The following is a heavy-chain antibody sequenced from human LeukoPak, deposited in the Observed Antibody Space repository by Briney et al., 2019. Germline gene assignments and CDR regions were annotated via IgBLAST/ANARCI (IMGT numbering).Heavy chain of an antibody. CDR2: ISSSGSTI. CDR3: ARETTMARGVIDY. Sequence: PGGSLRLSCAASGFTFSSYEMNWVRQAPGKGLEWVSYISSSGSTIYYADSVKGRFTISRDNAKNSLYLQMNSLRAEDTAVYYCARETTMARGVIDYWGQGTLVTVSS. CDR1: GFTFSSYE. D-gene: IGHD3-10*01. V-gene: IGHV3-48*03. J-gene: IGHJ4*02.